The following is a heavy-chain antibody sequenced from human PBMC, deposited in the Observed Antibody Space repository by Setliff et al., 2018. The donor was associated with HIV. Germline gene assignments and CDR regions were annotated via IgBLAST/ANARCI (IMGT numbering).Heavy chain of an antibody. J-gene: IGHJ2*01. V-gene: IGHV4-61*02. CDR1: GDSISSGNYY. Sequence: SETLSLTCTVSGDSISSGNYYWTWIRQPAGKALEWIGRITNTGATEYNPSLKSRVTVSVDTSQNQFSLKLTSVTAADTATYFCSRGPPFDRWGRGTLVTVSS. CDR2: ITNTGAT. CDR3: SRGPPFDR.